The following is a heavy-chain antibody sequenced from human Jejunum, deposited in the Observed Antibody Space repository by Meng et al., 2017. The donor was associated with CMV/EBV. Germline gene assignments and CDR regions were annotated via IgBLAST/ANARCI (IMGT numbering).Heavy chain of an antibody. CDR2: VFSSGTT. CDR1: GDASNRGDYF. CDR3: ARGIRVWFGKSYYDF. V-gene: IGHV4-30-4*08. Sequence: SGDASNRGDYFWTWIRQAPGKGLEWIGYVFSSGTTYYNPSLRGRVAISSDTSKNQFSLKVTSVTPADTAVYYCARGIRVWFGKSYYDFWGQGALVTVSS. D-gene: IGHD3-10*01. J-gene: IGHJ4*03.